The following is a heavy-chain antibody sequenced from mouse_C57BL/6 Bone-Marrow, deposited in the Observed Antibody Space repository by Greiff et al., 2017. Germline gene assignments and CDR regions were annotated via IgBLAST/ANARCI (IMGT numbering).Heavy chain of an antibody. D-gene: IGHD1-1*01. Sequence: QVQLQQSGAELVKPGASVKISCKASGYAFSSYWMNWVKQRPGKGLEWIGQIYPGDGDTNYNGKFKGKATLTADKSSSTAYMQLSSLTSEDSAVYFCARSRGITTVEFAYWGQGTLVTVSA. CDR1: GYAFSSYW. V-gene: IGHV1-80*01. CDR2: IYPGDGDT. J-gene: IGHJ3*01. CDR3: ARSRGITTVEFAY.